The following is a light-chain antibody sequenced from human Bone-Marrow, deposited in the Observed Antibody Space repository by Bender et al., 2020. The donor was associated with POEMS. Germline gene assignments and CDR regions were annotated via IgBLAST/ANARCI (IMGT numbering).Light chain of an antibody. J-gene: IGLJ3*02. V-gene: IGLV1-40*01. CDR2: GYN. CDR3: QSYDNSLGGWV. CDR1: SSNTGSGYD. Sequence: QSVLTQPPSVSGAPGQRVTISCTGSSSNTGSGYDINWYQHLPGTAPKLLIYGYNNRPSGVPDRISGSQSGTSASLAITGLQAEDEGDYYCQSYDNSLGGWVFGGGTKLTVL.